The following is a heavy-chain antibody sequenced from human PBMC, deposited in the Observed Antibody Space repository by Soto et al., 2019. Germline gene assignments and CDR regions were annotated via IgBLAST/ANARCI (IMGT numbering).Heavy chain of an antibody. CDR3: ARDSYYDSSGNYYYGMDV. V-gene: IGHV3-53*01. D-gene: IGHD3-22*01. Sequence: GGSLRLSCAASGFTVSSNYMSWVRQAPGKGLEWVSVIYSGGSTYYADSVKGRFTISRDNSKNTLYLQMNSLRAEDTAVYYCARDSYYDSSGNYYYGMDVWVQGTTVTVSS. CDR1: GFTVSSNY. CDR2: IYSGGST. J-gene: IGHJ6*02.